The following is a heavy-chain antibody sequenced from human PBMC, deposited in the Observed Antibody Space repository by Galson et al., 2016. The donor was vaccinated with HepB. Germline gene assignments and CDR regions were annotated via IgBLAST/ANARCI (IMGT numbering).Heavy chain of an antibody. D-gene: IGHD1-1*01. Sequence: SLRLSCAASGFTLSSYGIHWVRQAPGKGLEWVAVIWYAGVNTYYADSVKGRFTISRGHSKNTLYLQMNSLRAEDPAVYYCARQAFTNWNPFDYWGQGTMVTVSS. J-gene: IGHJ4*03. CDR2: IWYAGVNT. CDR1: GFTLSSYG. V-gene: IGHV3-33*01. CDR3: ARQAFTNWNPFDY.